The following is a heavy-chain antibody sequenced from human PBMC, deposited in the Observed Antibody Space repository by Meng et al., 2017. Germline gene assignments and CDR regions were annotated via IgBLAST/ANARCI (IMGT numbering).Heavy chain of an antibody. J-gene: IGHJ5*02. CDR1: GGSFSGYY. V-gene: IGHV4-34*01. CDR2: IYYSGST. D-gene: IGHD3-10*01. CDR3: ARVLLWFGEFQNWFDP. Sequence: LTLSCVVYGGSFSGYYWSWIRQPPGKGLEWIGSIYYSGSTYYNPSLKSRVTIPVDPSKNQFSLKLSSVTAADTAVYYCARVLLWFGEFQNWFDPWGQGTLVTVSS.